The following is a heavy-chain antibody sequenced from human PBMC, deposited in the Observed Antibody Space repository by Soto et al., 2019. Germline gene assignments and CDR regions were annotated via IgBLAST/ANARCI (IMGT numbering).Heavy chain of an antibody. V-gene: IGHV1-24*01. Sequence: AASVKVSCKVSGYTLTELSMHWVRQAPGKGLEWMGGFDPEDGETIYAQKFQGRVTMTEDTSTDTAYMELSSLRSEDTAVYYCATDQALRGWFDPWGQGTLVTVSS. J-gene: IGHJ5*02. CDR3: ATDQALRGWFDP. CDR1: GYTLTELS. CDR2: FDPEDGET.